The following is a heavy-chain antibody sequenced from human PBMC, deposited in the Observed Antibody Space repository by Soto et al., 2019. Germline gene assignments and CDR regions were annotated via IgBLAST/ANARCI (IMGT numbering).Heavy chain of an antibody. CDR1: GYTFTSYD. V-gene: IGHV1-8*01. Sequence: QVQLVQSGAEVKKPGASVKVSCKASGYTFTSYDINWVRQATGQGLEWMGWMNPNSGNTGYAQKFQGRVTTTRNTSISTAYMELSSLRSEDTAVYYCARGPGCSGGSCYPGDYWGQGTLVTVSS. J-gene: IGHJ4*02. CDR3: ARGPGCSGGSCYPGDY. CDR2: MNPNSGNT. D-gene: IGHD2-15*01.